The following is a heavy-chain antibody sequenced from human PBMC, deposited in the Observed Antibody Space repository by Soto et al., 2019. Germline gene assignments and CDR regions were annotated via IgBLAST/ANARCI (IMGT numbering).Heavy chain of an antibody. CDR2: IFYTGNT. Sequence: SETLSLTCTVSGDSISSRSHYWGWIRQPPGKGLEWIGSIFYTGNTYYNPSLKGRVTISVDTSKNQFSLKVTSVTAADTAVYFWPSHDHANLSLHSWGPGALVTVSS. V-gene: IGHV4-39*01. J-gene: IGHJ5*01. CDR3: PSHDHANLSLHS. CDR1: GDSISSRSHY.